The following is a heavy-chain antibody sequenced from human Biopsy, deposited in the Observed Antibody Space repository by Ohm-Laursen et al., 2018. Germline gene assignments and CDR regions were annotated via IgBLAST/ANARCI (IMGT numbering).Heavy chain of an antibody. J-gene: IGHJ5*01. D-gene: IGHD1-14*01. CDR2: IDVSDYNT. V-gene: IGHV3-23*01. Sequence: SLRLSCAASGFTFSDYAMSWARQAPGKGLEWVAHIDVSDYNTYYADSVRGRFTISRDNSKQMVHLEINSLTADDTAVYYCVKQWGGYNFDSWGQGTLVTVSS. CDR3: VKQWGGYNFDS. CDR1: GFTFSDYA.